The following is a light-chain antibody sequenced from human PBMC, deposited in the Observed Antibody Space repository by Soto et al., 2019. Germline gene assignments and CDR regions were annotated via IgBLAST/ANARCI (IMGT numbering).Light chain of an antibody. CDR3: CSYAGSSIF. J-gene: IGLJ1*01. CDR2: EGS. Sequence: QSALTQPASVSGSPGQSITISCTGTSSDVGSYNLVSWYQQHPGKAPKLMIYEGSKRPSGVSNRFSGSKSGNTASLTISGLQAEDEADYYCCSYAGSSIFFGTGTQLTVL. V-gene: IGLV2-23*03. CDR1: SSDVGSYNL.